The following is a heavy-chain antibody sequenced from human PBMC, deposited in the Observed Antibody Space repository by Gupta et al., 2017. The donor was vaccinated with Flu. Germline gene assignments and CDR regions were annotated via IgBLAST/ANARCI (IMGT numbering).Heavy chain of an antibody. CDR3: ARTHRPYFYMDV. V-gene: IGHV1-69*01. CDR2: VTPIFGTE. Sequence: SAFSGVRQAPGQGLEWVGWVTPIFGTEQYDQNFQGRVTITADESTNTVHMELSGLTSEDTAVYYCARTHRPYFYMDVWGSGTTVIVS. D-gene: IGHD3-9*01. J-gene: IGHJ6*03. CDR1: SA.